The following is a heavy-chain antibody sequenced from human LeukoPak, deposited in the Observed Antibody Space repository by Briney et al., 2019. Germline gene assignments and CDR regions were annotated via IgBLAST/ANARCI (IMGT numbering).Heavy chain of an antibody. CDR3: ARGSGYPHYYFDY. CDR1: GFTYSHNG. CDR2: IQYDGNTI. Sequence: PGGSLRLSCVASGFTYSHNGMHWVRQAPGKGLEWVAFIQYDGNTIFYADSVKGRFTISRDNSKNTLYLQMNSLRTDDTAVYYCARGSGYPHYYFDYWGQGTLVTVSS. V-gene: IGHV3-30*02. J-gene: IGHJ4*02. D-gene: IGHD3-3*01.